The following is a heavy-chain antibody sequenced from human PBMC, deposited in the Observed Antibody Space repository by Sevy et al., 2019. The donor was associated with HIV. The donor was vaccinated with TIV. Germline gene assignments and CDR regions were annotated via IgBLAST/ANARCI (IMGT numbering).Heavy chain of an antibody. CDR2: IKQDGSEK. CDR1: GFTFSSYW. Sequence: GGFLRLSCAASGFTFSSYWMSWVRQAPGKGLEWVANIKQDGSEKYYVDSVKVRFTISRDNAKNSLYLQMNSLRAEDTAVYYCARDCSSGCTDYWGQGTLVTVSS. CDR3: ARDCSSGCTDY. J-gene: IGHJ4*02. D-gene: IGHD6-19*01. V-gene: IGHV3-7*03.